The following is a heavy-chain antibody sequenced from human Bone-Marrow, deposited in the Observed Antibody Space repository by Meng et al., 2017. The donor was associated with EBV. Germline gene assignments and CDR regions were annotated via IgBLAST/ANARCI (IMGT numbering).Heavy chain of an antibody. J-gene: IGHJ4*02. CDR3: ARGDDSSGLDY. D-gene: IGHD3-22*01. V-gene: IGHV4-30-2*01. CDR2: IYHSGST. CDR1: GVSIASGGYS. Sequence: HPLLQDSGSGLVQPSQPLSLTCVVPGVSIASGGYSWSWIRQPPGKGLEWIGYIYHSGSTSYNPSLKSRVTISVDRSKNQFSLKLNSVTAADTAVYYCARGDDSSGLDYWGQGTLVTVSS.